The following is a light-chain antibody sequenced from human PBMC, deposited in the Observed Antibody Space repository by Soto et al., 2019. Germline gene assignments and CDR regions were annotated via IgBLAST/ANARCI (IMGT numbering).Light chain of an antibody. V-gene: IGKV3D-20*02. CDR2: GAS. CDR1: QSVSSSY. CDR3: HQRNK. Sequence: DTVLTQSPGTLSLSPGERSTLSCRASQSVSSSYLAWYQQKPGQAPRLLIYGASTRATGIPARFSGSRSGTDFTLTISSLEPEDFGVYFCHQRNKFGQGTRLEI. J-gene: IGKJ5*01.